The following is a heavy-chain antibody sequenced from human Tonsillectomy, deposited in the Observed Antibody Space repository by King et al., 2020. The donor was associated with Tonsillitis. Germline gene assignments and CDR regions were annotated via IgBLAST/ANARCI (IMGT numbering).Heavy chain of an antibody. CDR1: GFTFNDYW. D-gene: IGHD2-15*01. CDR3: ARDLVVVVVATSVFDY. J-gene: IGHJ4*02. Sequence: VQLVESGGGLVQPGGSLRLSCAASGFTFNDYWMSWVRQAPGKGLEWVANINQDGSKEYYVDSVKGRFTISRDSAKNSLYLQMNSLRAEDTAVYYCARDLVVVVVATSVFDYWGQGTPVTVSS. CDR2: INQDGSKE. V-gene: IGHV3-7*01.